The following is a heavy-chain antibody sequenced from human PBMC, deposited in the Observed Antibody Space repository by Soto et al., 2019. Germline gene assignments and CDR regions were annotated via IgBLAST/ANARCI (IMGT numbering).Heavy chain of an antibody. V-gene: IGHV1-18*01. CDR2: ISAYNGNT. CDR3: ARVYAEGGYSYGY. Sequence: QVQLVQSGAEVKKPGASVEVSCKASGYTFTTYGISWVRQAPGQGLDWMGWISAYNGNTNYAQNLQGRVTMTTDPSAVSGHLELTKLGSEASVVYYWARVYAEGGYSYGYWGHGT. CDR1: GYTFTTYG. D-gene: IGHD3-10*01. J-gene: IGHJ4*01.